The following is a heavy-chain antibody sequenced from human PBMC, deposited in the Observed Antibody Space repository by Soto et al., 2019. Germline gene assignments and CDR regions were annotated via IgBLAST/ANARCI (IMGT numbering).Heavy chain of an antibody. D-gene: IGHD3-16*02. CDR1: GFTFASYV. V-gene: IGHV3-23*01. CDR3: ANAEHPRRSIGFDY. J-gene: IGHJ4*02. Sequence: GESLRLSCAGSGFTFASYVMTWVRQAPGKGLEWVSSISATGGSTYYAGSVKGRFTISRDNSKNTLYLQMNSLRAEDTAIYYCANAEHPRRSIGFDYWGQGTLVTVSS. CDR2: ISATGGST.